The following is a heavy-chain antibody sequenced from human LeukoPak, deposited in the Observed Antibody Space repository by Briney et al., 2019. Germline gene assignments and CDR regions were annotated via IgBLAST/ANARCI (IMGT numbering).Heavy chain of an antibody. CDR2: ISAYNGNT. CDR3: ARVGGVVVAAKIDY. Sequence: ASVKVSCNASGYTFTSYGISWVRQAPGQGLEWMGWISAYNGNTNYAQKLQGRVTMTTDTSTSTAYMELRSLRSDDTAVYYCARVGGVVVAAKIDYWGQGTLVTVSS. D-gene: IGHD2-15*01. CDR1: GYTFTSYG. V-gene: IGHV1-18*01. J-gene: IGHJ4*02.